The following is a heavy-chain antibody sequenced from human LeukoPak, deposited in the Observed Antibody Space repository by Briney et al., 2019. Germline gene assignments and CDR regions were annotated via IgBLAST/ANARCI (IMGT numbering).Heavy chain of an antibody. CDR1: GGSISSSSYY. J-gene: IGHJ6*04. CDR2: IYYSGST. CDR3: ARHTYYDFWSGYYSYYYYGMDV. D-gene: IGHD3-3*01. Sequence: SETLSLTCTVSGGSISSSSYYCGWIRQPPGKGLEWIGSIYYSGSTYYNPSLKSRVTISVDTSKNQFSLKLSFVTAADTAVYYCARHTYYDFWSGYYSYYYYGMDVWGEGTTVTVSS. V-gene: IGHV4-39*01.